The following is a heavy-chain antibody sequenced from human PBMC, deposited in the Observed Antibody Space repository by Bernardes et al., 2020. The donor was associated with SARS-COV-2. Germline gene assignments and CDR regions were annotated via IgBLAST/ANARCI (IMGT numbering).Heavy chain of an antibody. D-gene: IGHD1-26*01. Sequence: ASVKVSCKTSGYTFSRYDISWVRQAPGQGLEWMGWISTNNGNTKYAQKVQGRVTMTTDTSTSTAYMELRSLRSDDTAVYYCARDEWEQRGGFDHWGQGTLVTGSS. V-gene: IGHV1-18*01. CDR2: ISTNNGNT. CDR1: GYTFSRYD. CDR3: ARDEWEQRGGFDH. J-gene: IGHJ4*02.